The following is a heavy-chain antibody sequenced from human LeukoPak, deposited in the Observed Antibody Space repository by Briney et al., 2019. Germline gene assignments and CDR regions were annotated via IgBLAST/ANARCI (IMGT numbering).Heavy chain of an antibody. Sequence: SETLSLTCTVSGGSISSGSYYWSWIRQPAGKGLEWIGRIYTSGSTNYNPSLKSRVTISVDTSKNQFSLKLSSVTAADTAVYYCARGRGYCSGGSCYYNWFDPWGQGTLVTVSS. J-gene: IGHJ5*02. CDR1: GGSISSGSYY. CDR2: IYTSGST. CDR3: ARGRGYCSGGSCYYNWFDP. V-gene: IGHV4-61*02. D-gene: IGHD2-15*01.